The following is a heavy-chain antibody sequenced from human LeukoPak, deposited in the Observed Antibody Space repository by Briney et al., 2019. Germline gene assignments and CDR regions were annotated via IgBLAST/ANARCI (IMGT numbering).Heavy chain of an antibody. CDR2: ISGSRSDI. Sequence: PGGSLRLSCAVSGFTLSTYSMSWVRQAPGKGLEWVSSISGSRSDIYYADSVKGRFTISSYNAKNSLYLQMNSLRAEDTAVYYCARGPGIAVAPLQHWGQGTLVTVSS. V-gene: IGHV3-21*01. J-gene: IGHJ1*01. D-gene: IGHD6-19*01. CDR1: GFTLSTYS. CDR3: ARGPGIAVAPLQH.